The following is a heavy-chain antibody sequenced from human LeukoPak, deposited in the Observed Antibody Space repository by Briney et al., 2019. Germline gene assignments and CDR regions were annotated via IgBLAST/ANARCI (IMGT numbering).Heavy chain of an antibody. V-gene: IGHV4-34*01. CDR2: INHSGST. CDR1: GGSFSGYY. CDR3: ARRERNNPLVVAAKKRLSCNWFDP. D-gene: IGHD3-22*01. J-gene: IGHJ5*02. Sequence: PSETLSLTCAVYGGSFSGYYWSWIRQPPGKGLEWIGEINHSGSTNYNPSLKSRVTISVDTSKNQFSLKLSSVTAADTAVYYCARRERNNPLVVAAKKRLSCNWFDPWGQGTLVTVSS.